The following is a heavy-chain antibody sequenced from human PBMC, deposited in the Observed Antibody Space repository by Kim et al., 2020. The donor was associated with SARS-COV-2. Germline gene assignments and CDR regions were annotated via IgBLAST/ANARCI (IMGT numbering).Heavy chain of an antibody. CDR2: IYYSGST. CDR3: ARDPASLFTMVRAAFDI. D-gene: IGHD3-10*01. CDR1: GGSISSSSYY. J-gene: IGHJ3*02. Sequence: SETLSLTCTVSGGSISSSSYYWGWIRQPPGKGLEWIGSIYYSGSTYYNPSLKSRVTISVDTSKNQFSLKLSSVTAADTAVYYCARDPASLFTMVRAAFDIWGQGTMVTVSS. V-gene: IGHV4-39*07.